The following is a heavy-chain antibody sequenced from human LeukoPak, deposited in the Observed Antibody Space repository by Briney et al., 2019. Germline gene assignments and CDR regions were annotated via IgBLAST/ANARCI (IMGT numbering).Heavy chain of an antibody. Sequence: GGSLRLSCAASGFIFSSCSMNWVRQAPGKGLEWVSSISGSSLYINYADSVRGRFTISRDNAENSVYLQMSSLRDEDTAVYYCARIRDPYGYAHLDLWGQGTLVTVST. CDR2: ISGSSLYI. J-gene: IGHJ4*02. CDR3: ARIRDPYGYAHLDL. CDR1: GFIFSSCS. D-gene: IGHD5-18*01. V-gene: IGHV3-21*01.